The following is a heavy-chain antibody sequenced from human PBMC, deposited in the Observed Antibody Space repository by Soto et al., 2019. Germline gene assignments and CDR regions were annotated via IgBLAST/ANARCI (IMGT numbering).Heavy chain of an antibody. J-gene: IGHJ4*02. Sequence: QSLTCTGSGGSNSRYYWSWIRQPPGKGLEWIGYIYHSGSTYYNPSLKSRVTISVDRSKNQFSLKLSSVTAADTAVEYGARVPDYWGKGTLVTVSS. CDR1: GGSNSRYY. CDR2: IYHSGST. V-gene: IGHV4-59*12. CDR3: ARVPDY.